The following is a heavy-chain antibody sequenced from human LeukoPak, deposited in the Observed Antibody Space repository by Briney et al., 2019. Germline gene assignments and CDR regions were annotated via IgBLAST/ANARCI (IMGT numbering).Heavy chain of an antibody. CDR2: ISGSGGST. J-gene: IGHJ6*02. CDR1: GFTFSSYA. CDR3: GRIAINASNGMDV. Sequence: GGSLRLSCAASGFTFSSYAMSWVRQAPGKGLEWVSAISGSGGSTYYADSVKGRFTISRDNSKNTLYLQMNSLRTEDTAVYYCGRIAINASNGMDVWGQGTTVTVSS. V-gene: IGHV3-23*01. D-gene: IGHD2-21*01.